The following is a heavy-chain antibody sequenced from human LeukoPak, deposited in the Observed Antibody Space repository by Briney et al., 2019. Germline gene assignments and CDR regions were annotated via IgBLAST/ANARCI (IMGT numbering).Heavy chain of an antibody. J-gene: IGHJ4*02. V-gene: IGHV4-39*01. D-gene: IGHD1-26*01. CDR3: ARLVGAATDPFDY. Sequence: PSETLSLSCTASYSSISSSSYYWGWIRQPPGKWLEWIGTIYYSGTTYYNPSLKSRVTISVDTSRNQFSLKVSSVTAADTAVYYCARLVGAATDPFDYWGQGTLVTVSS. CDR1: YSSISSSSYY. CDR2: IYYSGTT.